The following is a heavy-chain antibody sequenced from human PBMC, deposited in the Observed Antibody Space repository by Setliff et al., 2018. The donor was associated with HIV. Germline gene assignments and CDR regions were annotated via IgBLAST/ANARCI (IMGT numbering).Heavy chain of an antibody. CDR2: IYYRGST. CDR3: ARGRYRSRWYASDHYYIDV. CDR1: GGSISSSSYY. V-gene: IGHV4-39*01. J-gene: IGHJ6*03. Sequence: ASETLSLTCTVSGGSISSSSYYWGWIRQPPGKGLQWIGSIYYRGSTYYNPSLKSRVTISVDTSKNQFSLKLRSVTAADTALYYCARGRYRSRWYASDHYYIDVWGKGTTVTVSS. D-gene: IGHD6-13*01.